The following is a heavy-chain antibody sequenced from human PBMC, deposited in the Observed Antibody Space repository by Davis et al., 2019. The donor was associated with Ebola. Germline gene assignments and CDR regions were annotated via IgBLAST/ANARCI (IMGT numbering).Heavy chain of an antibody. CDR3: ARRRDYLYYGMDV. J-gene: IGHJ6*02. CDR1: GFTFSSYG. Sequence: GESLKISCAASGFTFSSYGMHWVRQAPGKGLEWVAVISYDGSNKYYADSVKGRFTISRDNSKNTLYLQMNSLRAEDTAVYYCARRRDYLYYGMDVWGQGTTVTVSS. D-gene: IGHD3-16*01. CDR2: ISYDGSNK. V-gene: IGHV3-30*19.